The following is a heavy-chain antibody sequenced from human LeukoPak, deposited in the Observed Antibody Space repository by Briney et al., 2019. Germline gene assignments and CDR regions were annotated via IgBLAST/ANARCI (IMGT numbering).Heavy chain of an antibody. J-gene: IGHJ4*02. D-gene: IGHD3-3*01. CDR2: ISAYNGNT. Sequence: ASVKVSCKASGYTFTSNGISWVRQPPAQGLEWMGWISAYNGNTNYAQKLQGRVTMTTDTSTSTAYMELRSLRSDDTAVYYCARFRTRYYDFWSGYGLDYWGQGTLVTVSS. CDR1: GYTFTSNG. CDR3: ARFRTRYYDFWSGYGLDY. V-gene: IGHV1-18*01.